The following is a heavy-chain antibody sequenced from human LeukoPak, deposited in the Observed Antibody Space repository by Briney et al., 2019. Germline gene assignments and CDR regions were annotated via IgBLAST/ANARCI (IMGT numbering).Heavy chain of an antibody. CDR1: GGTFTSYA. D-gene: IGHD2-15*01. Sequence: SVKVSCKASGGTFTSYAINWVRQAPGQGLEWMGGIIPIFGTANYAQKFQGRVTTTTDKSTSTVYMELSSLRSEDTAVYYCARDDSRNWFDPWGQGTLVTVSS. CDR2: IIPIFGTA. CDR3: ARDDSRNWFDP. J-gene: IGHJ5*02. V-gene: IGHV1-69*05.